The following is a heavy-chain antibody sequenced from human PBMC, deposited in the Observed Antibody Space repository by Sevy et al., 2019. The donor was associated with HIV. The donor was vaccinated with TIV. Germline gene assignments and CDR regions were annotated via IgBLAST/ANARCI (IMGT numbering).Heavy chain of an antibody. Sequence: ASVKVSCKASGYTFTSYGISWVRQAPGQGLEWMGWISAYNGNTNYAQRLQGRVTMTTDTSTSTAYMELRSLRSDDTAVYYCARERGSRYNWNEDYWGQGTLVTVSS. CDR1: GYTFTSYG. V-gene: IGHV1-18*01. D-gene: IGHD1-20*01. CDR2: ISAYNGNT. J-gene: IGHJ4*02. CDR3: ARERGSRYNWNEDY.